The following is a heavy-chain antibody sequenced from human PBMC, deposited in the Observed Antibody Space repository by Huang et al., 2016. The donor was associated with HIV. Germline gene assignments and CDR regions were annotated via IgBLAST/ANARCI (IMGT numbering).Heavy chain of an antibody. V-gene: IGHV1-3*04. CDR1: GYTFTRYA. CDR2: INTGNGNT. CDR3: ARDGSGYYFDY. D-gene: IGHD3-10*01. Sequence: QVQLVQSGAEVKKPGASVKVSCKASGYTFTRYALHWVRQAPGQRLEWMGRINTGNGNTKHSQKFQGRVTITRDTTATTAYMELSSLRSEDTALYYCARDGSGYYFDYWGQGTLVTVSS. J-gene: IGHJ4*02.